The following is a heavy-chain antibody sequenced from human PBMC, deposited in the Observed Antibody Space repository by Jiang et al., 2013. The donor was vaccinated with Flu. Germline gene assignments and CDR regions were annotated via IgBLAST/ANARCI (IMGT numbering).Heavy chain of an antibody. Sequence: CKASGYTFTSYGISWVRQAPGQGLEWMGWISAYNGNTNYAQKLQGRVTMTTDTSTSTAYMELRSLRSDDTAVYYCARLETYYYGSATAYDYWGQGTLVTVSS. D-gene: IGHD3-10*01. CDR2: ISAYNGNT. V-gene: IGHV1-18*01. CDR3: ARLETYYYGSATAYDY. J-gene: IGHJ4*02. CDR1: GYTFTSYG.